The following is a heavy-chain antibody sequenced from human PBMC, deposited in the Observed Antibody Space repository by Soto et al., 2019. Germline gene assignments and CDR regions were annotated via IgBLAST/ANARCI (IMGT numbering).Heavy chain of an antibody. CDR3: ARDRSGWSAGANFDY. CDR1: GFTFSNYL. J-gene: IGHJ4*02. Sequence: GGSLRRSCAASGFTFSNYLMSWVRQAPGKGLEWVANIKQDGSEKYYVDSVKGRFTISRDNAKNSLYLQMNNLRAEDTAVYYCARDRSGWSAGANFDYWGQGTLVTVSS. CDR2: IKQDGSEK. D-gene: IGHD6-19*01. V-gene: IGHV3-7*03.